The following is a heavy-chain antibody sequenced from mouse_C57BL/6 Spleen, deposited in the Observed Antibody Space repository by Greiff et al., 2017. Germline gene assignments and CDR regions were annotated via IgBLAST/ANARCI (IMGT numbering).Heavy chain of an antibody. Sequence: EVMLVESGPELVKPGASVKIPCKASGYTFTDYNMDWVKQSHGKSLEWIGDINPNNGGTIYNQKFKGKATLTVDKSSSTAYMELRSLTAEDTAVYYGARWGGNYAEAMDDWGQGTSVTVSS. CDR2: INPNNGGT. D-gene: IGHD2-1*01. CDR1: GYTFTDYN. J-gene: IGHJ4*01. V-gene: IGHV1-18*01. CDR3: ARWGGNYAEAMDD.